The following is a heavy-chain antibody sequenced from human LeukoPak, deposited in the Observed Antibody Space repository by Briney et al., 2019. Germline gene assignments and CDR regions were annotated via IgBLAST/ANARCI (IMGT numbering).Heavy chain of an antibody. V-gene: IGHV3-21*01. Sequence: PGGSLRLSCAASGFPFSTYSMNWVRQAPGKGLEWVSSISSSSSYIYYADSVKGRFTISRDNAKNSLYLQMNSLRAEDTALYYCARVKALGGTTTGGMDVWGQGTTVTVSS. CDR3: ARVKALGGTTTGGMDV. D-gene: IGHD1-1*01. CDR1: GFPFSTYS. J-gene: IGHJ6*02. CDR2: ISSSSSYI.